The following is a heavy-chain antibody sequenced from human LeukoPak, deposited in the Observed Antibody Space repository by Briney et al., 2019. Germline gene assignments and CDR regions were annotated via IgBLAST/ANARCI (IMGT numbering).Heavy chain of an antibody. Sequence: PSETLSLTCTVSGGSISSNSYYWGWIRQPPGKGLEWIGTIYYSGSTYYNPSLKSRVTISVDTSKNQFSLKLSSVTAADTAVYYCARGDYGGNSRAFDYWGQGTLVTVSS. CDR2: IYYSGST. CDR3: ARGDYGGNSRAFDY. V-gene: IGHV4-39*07. J-gene: IGHJ4*02. CDR1: GGSISSNSYY. D-gene: IGHD4-23*01.